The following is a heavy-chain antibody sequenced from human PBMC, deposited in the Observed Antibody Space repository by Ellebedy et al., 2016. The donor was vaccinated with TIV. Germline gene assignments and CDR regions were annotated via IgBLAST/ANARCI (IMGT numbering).Heavy chain of an antibody. J-gene: IGHJ4*02. Sequence: MPSETLSLTCTVSGDSITRKFYWAWIRQSPGKGLEWLGSIYHSGNNYKNPSLQSRVTVSVDTSNNQFSLQLTSVTATDTGVYYCARESFPTFYYESSGYYFDSWGQGIPVTVSS. CDR2: IYHSGNN. V-gene: IGHV4-38-2*02. CDR1: GDSITRKFY. CDR3: ARESFPTFYYESSGYYFDS. D-gene: IGHD3-22*01.